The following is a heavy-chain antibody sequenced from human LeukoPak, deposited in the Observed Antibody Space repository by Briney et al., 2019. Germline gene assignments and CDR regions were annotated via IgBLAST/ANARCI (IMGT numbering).Heavy chain of an antibody. J-gene: IGHJ6*02. CDR1: GFTFSSYS. V-gene: IGHV3-23*01. Sequence: GGSLRLSCAASGFTFSSYSMSWVRQAPGKGLEWVSGISGGSTYYADSVKGRFTISRDNSKNTLYLQMNSLRAEDTAVYYCAPRSGGMDVWGRGTTVTVSS. CDR3: APRSGGMDV. CDR2: ISGGST.